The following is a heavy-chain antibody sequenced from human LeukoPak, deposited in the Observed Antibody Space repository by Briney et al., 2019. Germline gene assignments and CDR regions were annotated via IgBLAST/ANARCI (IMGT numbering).Heavy chain of an antibody. J-gene: IGHJ4*02. Sequence: SETLSLTCTVTGASITSGNYYWGWIRQPPGKGLEWIGSMHYNERTYSNPSLKSRVTISVDTSKNQFSLNLSSVTAADTAVFCCASTTYDILTPSYYFDFWGRGTLVTVSS. CDR1: GASITSGNYY. CDR2: MHYNERT. D-gene: IGHD3-9*01. CDR3: ASTTYDILTPSYYFDF. V-gene: IGHV4-39*01.